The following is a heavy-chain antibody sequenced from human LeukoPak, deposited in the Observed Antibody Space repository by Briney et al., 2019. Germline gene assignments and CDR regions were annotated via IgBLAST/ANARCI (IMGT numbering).Heavy chain of an antibody. CDR3: ARVNEQWLVLAFDI. D-gene: IGHD6-19*01. CDR1: GYTFTSYY. J-gene: IGHJ3*02. CDR2: INPSGGST. Sequence: ASVKVSCKASGYTFTSYYMHWVRQAPGQGLEWMGIINPSGGSTSYAQKLQGRVTMTTDTSTSTAYMELRSLRSDGTAVYYCARVNEQWLVLAFDIWGQGTMVTVSS. V-gene: IGHV1-46*01.